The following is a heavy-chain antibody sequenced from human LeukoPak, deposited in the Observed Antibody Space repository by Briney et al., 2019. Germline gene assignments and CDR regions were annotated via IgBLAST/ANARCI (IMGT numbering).Heavy chain of an antibody. CDR3: AGRRSSGWYAY. J-gene: IGHJ4*02. CDR1: GFTVSSNY. D-gene: IGHD6-19*01. V-gene: IGHV3-53*01. Sequence: GGSLRLSCATSGFTVSSNYMSWVRQAPGKGLEWVSVIYDSGTTYYADSVKGRFLISRDTSKNTVDLQMNSLRVEDTAVYYCAGRRSSGWYAYWGQGTLVTVSP. CDR2: IYDSGTT.